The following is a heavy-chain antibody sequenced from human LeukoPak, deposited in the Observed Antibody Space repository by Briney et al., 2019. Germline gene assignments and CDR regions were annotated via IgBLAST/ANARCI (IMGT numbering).Heavy chain of an antibody. CDR1: GGSISISGYY. CDR2: IDNRGTT. D-gene: IGHD6-13*01. J-gene: IGHJ6*02. Sequence: PSQTLSLTCTVSGGSISISGYYWIWIRQHPGKGLEWVGYIDNRGTTYYNPSLKSRVSISADTSKNQFSLRLSSVTAADTAVYYCARDQYISSFRYYGMDVWGQGTAVTASS. V-gene: IGHV4-31*03. CDR3: ARDQYISSFRYYGMDV.